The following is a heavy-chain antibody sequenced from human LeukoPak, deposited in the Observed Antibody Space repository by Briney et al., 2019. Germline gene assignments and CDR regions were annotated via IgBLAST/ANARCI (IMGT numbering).Heavy chain of an antibody. CDR1: GGTFSSYA. J-gene: IGHJ4*02. D-gene: IGHD1-26*01. CDR3: ARDPQSGSYSYYFDY. CDR2: IIPIFGTA. V-gene: IGHV1-69*13. Sequence: SVKVSCKASGGTFSSYAVSWVRQAPGQGLEWMGGIIPIFGTANYAQKFQGRVTITADESTSTAYMELSSLRSEDTAVYYCARDPQSGSYSYYFDYWGQGTLVTVSS.